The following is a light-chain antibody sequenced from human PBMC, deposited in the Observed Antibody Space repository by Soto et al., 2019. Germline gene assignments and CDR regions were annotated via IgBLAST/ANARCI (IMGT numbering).Light chain of an antibody. Sequence: QSALTQPPSLSGSPGQSVTISCTGTSSDIGGYDYVSWFQHHPGKAPKLMIYDVNKRPSGVTDRFSASNSGNAASLTISGLKDEDDDYYYCCSYGGYFRVFGGGTKLTVL. CDR2: DVN. CDR1: SSDIGGYDY. CDR3: CSYGGYFRV. V-gene: IGLV2-11*01. J-gene: IGLJ3*02.